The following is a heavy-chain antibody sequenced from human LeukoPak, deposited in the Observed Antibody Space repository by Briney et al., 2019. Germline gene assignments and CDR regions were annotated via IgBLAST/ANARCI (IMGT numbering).Heavy chain of an antibody. J-gene: IGHJ4*02. Sequence: SQTLSLTCAISGDSVSSNSAAWNWIRQSPSRGLEWLGRTYYRSKWYNDYAVSVKSRITINPDTSKNQFSLQLNSVTPEDTAVYYCARERGPIRGTVKYCSRWAYDYWGQGTLVTVSS. CDR1: GDSVSSNSAA. CDR2: TYYRSKWYN. V-gene: IGHV6-1*01. CDR3: ARERGPIRGTVKYCSRWAYDY. D-gene: IGHD6-13*01.